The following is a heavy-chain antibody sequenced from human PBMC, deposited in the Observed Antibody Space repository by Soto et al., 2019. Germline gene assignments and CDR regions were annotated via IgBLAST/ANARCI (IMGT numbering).Heavy chain of an antibody. CDR1: GYTFTSYG. D-gene: IGHD4-17*01. CDR2: ISAYNGNT. J-gene: IGHJ6*03. CDR3: ARDATTVTNRWYYYYYMDV. Sequence: ASVKVSCKASGYTFTSYGISWVRQAPGQGLEWMGWISAYNGNTNYAQKLQGRVTMTTDTSTSTAYMELRSLRSDDTAVYYCARDATTVTNRWYYYYYMDVWGKGTTVTVSS. V-gene: IGHV1-18*01.